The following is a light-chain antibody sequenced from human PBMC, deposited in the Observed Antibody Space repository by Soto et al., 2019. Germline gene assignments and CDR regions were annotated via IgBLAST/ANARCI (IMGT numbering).Light chain of an antibody. CDR2: DTS. CDR3: QESYSTS. CDR1: QSVTSNY. V-gene: IGKV3D-20*02. J-gene: IGKJ1*01. Sequence: EIVLTQSPGTLSLSPGERATLSCRASQSVTSNYLAWYQQKPGQAPGLLIYDTSTRASGVPDRFSGSGSGTDFTLTISSLQPEDIATYYCQESYSTSFGQGTKVDIK.